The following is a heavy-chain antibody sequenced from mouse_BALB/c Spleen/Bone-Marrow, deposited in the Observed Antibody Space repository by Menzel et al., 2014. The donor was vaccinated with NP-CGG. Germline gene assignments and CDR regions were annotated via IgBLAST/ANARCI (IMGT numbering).Heavy chain of an antibody. CDR1: GFTFSSYT. V-gene: IGHV5-12-2*01. CDR3: ARLPFDY. Sequence: EVMLVESGAGLVQPGGSLKLSCAASGFTFSSYTMSWVRQTPEKRLEWVAYISNSGGSIYYPDTVKGRFTISRDNAKNTLYLQMSSLKSEDTAMYYCARLPFDYWGQGTTLTVSS. J-gene: IGHJ2*01. CDR2: ISNSGGSI.